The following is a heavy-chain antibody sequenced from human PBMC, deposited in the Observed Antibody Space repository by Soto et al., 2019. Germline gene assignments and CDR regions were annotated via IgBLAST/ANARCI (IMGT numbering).Heavy chain of an antibody. Sequence: QVHLVQSGTEVKKAGASVKVSCKASGYTFSDYILQWVRQAPGQGLEWMGGINPNGGGTEFAQKSQDRITLTMDKSTTTVFMELIRLKSDDTAIYFCARAGSRQSDGDNWGQGTLVSVSS. D-gene: IGHD2-21*01. CDR1: GYTFSDYI. J-gene: IGHJ4*01. CDR3: ARAGSRQSDGDN. CDR2: INPNGGGT. V-gene: IGHV1-2*02.